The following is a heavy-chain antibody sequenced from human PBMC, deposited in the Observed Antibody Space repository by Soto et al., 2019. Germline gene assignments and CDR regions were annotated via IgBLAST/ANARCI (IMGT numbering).Heavy chain of an antibody. D-gene: IGHD6-13*01. J-gene: IGHJ6*02. V-gene: IGHV3-30-3*01. CDR1: GFTFSSYA. CDR3: ARATLEMCAGKQLAYYYYSGMDV. CDR2: ISYDGSNK. Sequence: PGGSLRLSCAASGFTFSSYAMHWVRQAPGKGLEWVAVISYDGSNKYYADSVKGRFTISRDNSKNTLYLQMNSLRAEDTAVYYCARATLEMCAGKQLAYYYYSGMDVWGQGTTVTVSS.